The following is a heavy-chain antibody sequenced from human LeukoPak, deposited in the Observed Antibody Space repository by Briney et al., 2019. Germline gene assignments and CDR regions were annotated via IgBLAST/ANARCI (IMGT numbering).Heavy chain of an antibody. CDR3: ARGSGAYDRTGNFYYYMDV. CDR2: INHSGST. D-gene: IGHD3-22*01. CDR1: GGSFSDYS. J-gene: IGHJ6*03. Sequence: SETLSLTCAVYGGSFSDYSWSWLRQSPGRGLEGIGEINHSGSTNYNQSLKSRVTISVDTSKNQVSLKLTSVTAADSALFYCARGSGAYDRTGNFYYYMDVWGKGTTVTVSS. V-gene: IGHV4-34*01.